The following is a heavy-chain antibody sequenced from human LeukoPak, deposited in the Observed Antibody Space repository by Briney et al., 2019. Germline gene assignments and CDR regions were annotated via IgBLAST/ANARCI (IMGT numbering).Heavy chain of an antibody. CDR1: GGSISTTNYY. CDR3: ARHSGLRSPFDP. J-gene: IGHJ5*02. D-gene: IGHD3-3*01. CDR2: IYSSGNT. Sequence: SETLSLTCTVSGGSISTTNYYWGWIRQPPRRDLEWIGSIYSSGNTYYNPSLESRVTISVDTSKNQLSLKLTSATAADTSVYYCARHSGLRSPFDPWGQGTLVTVSS. V-gene: IGHV4-39*01.